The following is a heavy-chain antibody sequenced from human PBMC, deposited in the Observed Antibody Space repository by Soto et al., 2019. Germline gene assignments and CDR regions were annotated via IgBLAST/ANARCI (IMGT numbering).Heavy chain of an antibody. J-gene: IGHJ1*01. CDR2: ISYDGSNK. D-gene: IGHD2-21*02. V-gene: IGHV3-30*18. Sequence: QVQLVESGGGVVQPGRSLRLSCAASGFTFSSYGMHWVRQAPGKGLEWVAVISYDGSNKYYADSVKGRFTISRDNSKNTLYLQMNSLRAEDTAVYYCAKGQVTVVTPGHFQHWGQGTLVTVSS. CDR1: GFTFSSYG. CDR3: AKGQVTVVTPGHFQH.